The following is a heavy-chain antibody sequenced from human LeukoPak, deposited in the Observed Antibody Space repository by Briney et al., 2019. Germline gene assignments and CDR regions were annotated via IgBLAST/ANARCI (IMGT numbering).Heavy chain of an antibody. D-gene: IGHD3-10*01. CDR3: ARFITMVRGVIPENWFDP. CDR2: ISSSSSYT. V-gene: IGHV3-11*06. J-gene: IGHJ5*02. Sequence: GGSLRLSCAASGFTFSDYYMSWLRQAPGKGLEWVSYISSSSSYTNYADSVKGRFTISGDNAKNSLYLQMNSLRAEDTAVYYCARFITMVRGVIPENWFDPWGQGTLVTVSS. CDR1: GFTFSDYY.